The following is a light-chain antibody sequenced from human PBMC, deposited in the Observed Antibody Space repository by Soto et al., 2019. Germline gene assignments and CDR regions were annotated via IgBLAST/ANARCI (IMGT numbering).Light chain of an antibody. CDR1: QVISTS. Sequence: DIQLTQSPSFLSPSIGDSVTITCRASQVISTSLAWYQVKPGKAPKLLIYAASTLESGVPSRFSATVSGTEFSLTITSLQPEDFAVYYCQQYGSSLTFXGGTKVDIK. CDR2: AAS. J-gene: IGKJ4*01. CDR3: QQYGSSLT. V-gene: IGKV1-9*01.